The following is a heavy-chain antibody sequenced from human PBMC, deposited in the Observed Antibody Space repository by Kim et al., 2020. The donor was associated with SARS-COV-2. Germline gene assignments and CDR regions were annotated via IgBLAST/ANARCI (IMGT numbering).Heavy chain of an antibody. Sequence: GGSLRLSCAASGFTFSNHVLSWVRQPPGKGLVWVARISGDGTNTYYADSVRGRFTISRDNSKSTLYLQMNSLRADDTALYFCARGNYLCNLDYSCFDV. CDR3: ARGNYLCNLDYSCFDV. V-gene: IGHV3-23*01. D-gene: IGHD4-4*01. CDR1: GFTFSNHV. J-gene: IGHJ3*01. CDR2: ISGDGTNT.